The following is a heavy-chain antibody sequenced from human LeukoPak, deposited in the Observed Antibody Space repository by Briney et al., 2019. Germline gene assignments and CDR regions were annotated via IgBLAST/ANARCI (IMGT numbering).Heavy chain of an antibody. J-gene: IGHJ4*02. CDR2: ISSSSSYI. CDR3: ARADCSGGSCYTYPDY. V-gene: IGHV3-21*01. Sequence: GGSLRLSCAAPGFTFSSYSMNWVRQAPGKGLEWVSSISSSSSYIYYADSVKGRFTISRDNAKNSLYLQMNSLRAEDTAVYYCARADCSGGSCYTYPDYWGQGTLVTVSS. D-gene: IGHD2-15*01. CDR1: GFTFSSYS.